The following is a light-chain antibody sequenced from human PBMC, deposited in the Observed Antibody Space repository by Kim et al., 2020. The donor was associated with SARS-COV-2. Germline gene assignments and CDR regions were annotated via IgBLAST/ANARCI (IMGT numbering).Light chain of an antibody. CDR2: DVT. J-gene: IGLJ3*02. V-gene: IGLV2-8*01. CDR3: SSYAGSNNLV. CDR1: SIDVGGYNY. Sequence: GQSVTISCTGTSIDVGGYNYVSWYQQHPGKAPKLLIYDVTKRPSGVPDRFSGSKSGNTASLTVSGLQAEDEADYYCSSYAGSNNLVFGGGTKVTVL.